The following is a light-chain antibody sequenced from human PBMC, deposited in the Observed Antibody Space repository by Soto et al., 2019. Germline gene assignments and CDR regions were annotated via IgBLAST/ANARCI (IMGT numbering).Light chain of an antibody. Sequence: QSVLTQPPSVSGVPGQRVTISCTGSSSNIGTSYDVYWYQQLPGTAPKLLIYDNNNRPSGVPDRFSGSKSGTSASLAITGLQAEDEADYYCQSYDSSLSGWGVFGTGTKVTVL. J-gene: IGLJ1*01. V-gene: IGLV1-40*01. CDR3: QSYDSSLSGWGV. CDR2: DNN. CDR1: SSNIGTSYD.